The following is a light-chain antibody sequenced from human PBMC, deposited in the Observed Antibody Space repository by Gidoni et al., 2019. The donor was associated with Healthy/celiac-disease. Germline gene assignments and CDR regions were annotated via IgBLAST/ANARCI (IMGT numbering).Light chain of an antibody. J-gene: IGKJ3*01. CDR1: QSISSY. CDR3: QQSYSTPFT. V-gene: IGKV1-39*01. CDR2: AAS. Sequence: DIQMTQSPSSLSASVGDRVTITCRASQSISSYLNWYQQKPGKAPKRLIYAASSLQSGVPSRFSGSGSGTDFTLTISSLQPEDFATYYCQQSYSTPFTFGPXTKVDIK.